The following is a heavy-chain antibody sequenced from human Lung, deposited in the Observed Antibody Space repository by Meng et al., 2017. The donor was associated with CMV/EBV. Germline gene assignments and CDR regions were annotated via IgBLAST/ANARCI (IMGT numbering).Heavy chain of an antibody. CDR1: GFTFSSYS. CDR2: ISSRSSYI. Sequence: GGSLRLXCAASGFTFSSYSINWVRQAPGKGLEWVSSISSRSSYIYYADSVKGRFTISRDNAKNSLYLQMNSLRAEDTAVYYCARDPPDWNYPRSYAFDIWGQGXMVTASS. D-gene: IGHD1-7*01. CDR3: ARDPPDWNYPRSYAFDI. J-gene: IGHJ3*02. V-gene: IGHV3-21*01.